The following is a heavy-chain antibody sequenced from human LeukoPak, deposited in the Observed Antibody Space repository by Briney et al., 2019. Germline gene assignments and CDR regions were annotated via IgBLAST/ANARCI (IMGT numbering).Heavy chain of an antibody. J-gene: IGHJ5*02. CDR2: IYYSGST. V-gene: IGHV4-59*12. D-gene: IGHD5-24*01. Sequence: SETLSPTCTVSGGSISSYYWSWIRQPPGKGLEWIGYIYYSGSTNYNPSLKSRVTISVDTSKNQFSLKLSSVTAADTAVYYCARESLTWLQSRTSWFDPWGQGTLVTVSS. CDR1: GGSISSYY. CDR3: ARESLTWLQSRTSWFDP.